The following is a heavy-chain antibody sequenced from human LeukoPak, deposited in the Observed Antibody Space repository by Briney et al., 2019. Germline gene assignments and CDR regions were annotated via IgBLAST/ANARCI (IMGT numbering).Heavy chain of an antibody. Sequence: PGGSLRLSCAASASGVAFTSHSMNWVRQAPGKGLEWISYFHSSGDYIFYADSVKGRFTVSRDNARNSLYLQMNSLRAEGTAIYYCAREYNSRATFDYWGQGTLVTVSS. CDR3: AREYNSRATFDY. D-gene: IGHD1-20*01. CDR1: ASGVAFTSHS. J-gene: IGHJ4*02. V-gene: IGHV3-21*05. CDR2: FHSSGDYI.